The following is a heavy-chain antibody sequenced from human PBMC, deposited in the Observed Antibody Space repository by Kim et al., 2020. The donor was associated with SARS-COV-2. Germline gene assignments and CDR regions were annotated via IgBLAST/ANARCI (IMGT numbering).Heavy chain of an antibody. V-gene: IGHV4-34*01. CDR2: TDPSGDT. D-gene: IGHD3-10*01. J-gene: IGHJ2*01. CDR1: VGSFSGYF. CDR3: ARQGSGSGAHGALHL. Sequence: SETLSLTCAVYVGSFSGYFWTWIRQVPGKGLEWIGETDPSGDTRYNPSLQSRVSISVDTSKNQFSLKLISVTSADTAVYYCARQGSGSGAHGALHLWG.